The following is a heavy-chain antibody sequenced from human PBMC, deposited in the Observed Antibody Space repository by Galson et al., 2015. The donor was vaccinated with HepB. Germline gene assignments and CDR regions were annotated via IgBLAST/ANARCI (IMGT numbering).Heavy chain of an antibody. V-gene: IGHV3-30*04. CDR1: GFTFSSYA. Sequence: SLRLSCAASGFTFSSYAMHWVRQAPGKGLEWVAVISYDGSNKYYADSVKGRFTISRDNSKNTLYLQMNSLRAEDTAVYYCARDAPYYGSGMFGPWGQGTLVTVSS. D-gene: IGHD3-10*01. CDR3: ARDAPYYGSGMFGP. J-gene: IGHJ5*02. CDR2: ISYDGSNK.